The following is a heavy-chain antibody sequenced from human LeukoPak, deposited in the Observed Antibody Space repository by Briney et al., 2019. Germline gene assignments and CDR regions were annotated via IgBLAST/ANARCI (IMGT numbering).Heavy chain of an antibody. V-gene: IGHV4-4*02. CDR1: GGSISSSNR. CDR3: ARDYYDSSGPLTRQLNY. CDR2: IYHSGST. J-gene: IGHJ4*02. D-gene: IGHD3-22*01. Sequence: SGTLSLTCAVSGGSISSSNRWSWVRQPPGKGLEWIGEIYHSGSTNYNPSLKSRVTISVDKSKNQFSLKLSSVTAADTAVYYCARDYYDSSGPLTRQLNYWGQGTLVTVSS.